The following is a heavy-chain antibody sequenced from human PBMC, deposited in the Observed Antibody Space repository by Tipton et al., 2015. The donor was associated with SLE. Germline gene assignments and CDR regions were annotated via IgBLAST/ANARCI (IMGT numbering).Heavy chain of an antibody. Sequence: RSLRLSCAASGFTFSRYDMHWVRQKTGRGLEWVSGISWNSDTLAYADSVKGRFTISRDSAKNSLYLQMNNLRPEDTALYYCAKDYAATGLSAFDVWGQGTMVTVSS. D-gene: IGHD1-26*01. J-gene: IGHJ3*01. CDR3: AKDYAATGLSAFDV. CDR2: ISWNSDTL. V-gene: IGHV3-9*01. CDR1: GFTFSRYD.